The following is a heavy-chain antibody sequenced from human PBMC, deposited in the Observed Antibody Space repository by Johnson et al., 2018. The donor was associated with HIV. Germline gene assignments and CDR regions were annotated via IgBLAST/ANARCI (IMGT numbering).Heavy chain of an antibody. CDR3: ARERRGLIVGGLDAFDI. CDR1: GFTFSSYG. Sequence: QVQLVESGGGVVQPGRSLRLSCAASGFTFSSYGMHWVHQAPGKGLEWVAVIWYDGSNKYYADSVKGRFTISRDNSKNTLYLQMNSLRAEDTAVYYCARERRGLIVGGLDAFDIWGQGTMVRVSS. J-gene: IGHJ3*02. V-gene: IGHV3-33*01. D-gene: IGHD1-26*01. CDR2: IWYDGSNK.